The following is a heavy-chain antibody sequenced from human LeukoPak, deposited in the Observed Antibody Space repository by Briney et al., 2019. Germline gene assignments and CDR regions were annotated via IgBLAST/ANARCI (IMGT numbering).Heavy chain of an antibody. CDR2: ISSSSSTI. D-gene: IGHD2-2*01. J-gene: IGHJ3*02. CDR1: GFTFSSYS. V-gene: IGHV3-48*04. CDR3: ARGSDKNEVVPAAIRGNAFDI. Sequence: GGSLRLSCAASGFTFSSYSMNWVRQTPGKGLGWVSYISSSSSTIYYADSVKGRFTISRDNAKNSLYLQMNSLRAEDTAVYYCARGSDKNEVVPAAIRGNAFDIWGQGTMVTVSS.